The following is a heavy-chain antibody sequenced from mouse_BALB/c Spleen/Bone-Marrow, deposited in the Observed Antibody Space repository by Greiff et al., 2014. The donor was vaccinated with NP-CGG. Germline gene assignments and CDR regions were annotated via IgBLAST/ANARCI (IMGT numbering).Heavy chain of an antibody. Sequence: EVKLQESGAELVEPGASVKLSCTASGFNIKDTYMHWVKQRPEQGLEWIGRIDPANGNTKYDPKFQGKATITADTSSNTAYLQLSSLTSEDTAVYYCAYGSSYDYFDYWGQGTTLTVSS. D-gene: IGHD1-1*01. V-gene: IGHV14-3*02. J-gene: IGHJ2*01. CDR2: IDPANGNT. CDR1: GFNIKDTY. CDR3: AYGSSYDYFDY.